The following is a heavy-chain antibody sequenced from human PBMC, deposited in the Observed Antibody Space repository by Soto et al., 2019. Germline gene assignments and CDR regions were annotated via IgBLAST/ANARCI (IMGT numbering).Heavy chain of an antibody. V-gene: IGHV3-21*01. CDR3: TTDPSRDSSARGWFDP. CDR1: GFTFRSFT. Sequence: PGGSLRLSCAASGFTFRSFTMNWVRQAPGKGLEWVSTISSNSAYIYYTDALRGRFTISRDNAKNSLHLQMNSLRAEDTAVYYCTTDPSRDSSARGWFDPWGPGTLVTVYS. D-gene: IGHD6-13*01. CDR2: ISSNSAYI. J-gene: IGHJ5*02.